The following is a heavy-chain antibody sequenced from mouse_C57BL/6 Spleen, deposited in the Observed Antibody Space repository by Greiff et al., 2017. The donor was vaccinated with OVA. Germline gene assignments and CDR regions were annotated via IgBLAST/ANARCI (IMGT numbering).Heavy chain of an antibody. CDR1: GYAFSSSW. V-gene: IGHV1-82*01. J-gene: IGHJ2*01. D-gene: IGHD1-1*01. Sequence: QVQLQQSGPELVKPGASVKISCKASGYAFSSSWMNWVKQRPGKGLEWIGRIYPGDGDTNYNGKFKGKATLTADKSSSTAYMQLSSLTSEDSAVYFCAREPTAYYGSSPYFDYWGQGTTLTVSS. CDR3: AREPTAYYGSSPYFDY. CDR2: IYPGDGDT.